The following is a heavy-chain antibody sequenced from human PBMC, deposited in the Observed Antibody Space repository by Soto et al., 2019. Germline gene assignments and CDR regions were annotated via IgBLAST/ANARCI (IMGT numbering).Heavy chain of an antibody. CDR1: GFTFSTYA. D-gene: IGHD2-2*01. CDR2: IGDRGGST. V-gene: IGHV3-23*01. Sequence: PGGSLRLSCAASGFTFSTYAMTWVRQAPGKGLEWVSSIGDRGGSTNDADSVTGRFTISRDNSKNTLYLQMNSLRAEDTAVYYCAKSTSYYYYHGLDVWGQGTTVTVSS. J-gene: IGHJ6*02. CDR3: AKSTSYYYYHGLDV.